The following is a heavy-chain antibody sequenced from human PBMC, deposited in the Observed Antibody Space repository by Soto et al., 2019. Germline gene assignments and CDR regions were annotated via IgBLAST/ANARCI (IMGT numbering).Heavy chain of an antibody. V-gene: IGHV4-30-2*01. J-gene: IGHJ4*02. CDR3: ARETYGDFGGYFDA. CDR2: TSHSGNP. D-gene: IGHD4-17*01. Sequence: QLQLQESGSRLVKSSETLSLTCGVSGDTISTGGYSWAWIRQPPGKALEWIGHTSHSGNPYYNPSLKHRGXLXAXRXXSQWSRNLSSATAADTAVYYCARETYGDFGGYFDAWGQGTLVTVSS. CDR1: GDTISTGGYS.